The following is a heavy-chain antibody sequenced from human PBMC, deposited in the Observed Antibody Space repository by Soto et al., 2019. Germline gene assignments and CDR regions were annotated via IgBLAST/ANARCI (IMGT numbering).Heavy chain of an antibody. V-gene: IGHV1-3*01. CDR1: GYTFTSYA. CDR2: INAGNGNT. CDR3: ARVPQQLVGGYYYGMDV. Sequence: ASVKVSCKASGYTFTSYAMHWVRQAPGQRLEWMGWINAGNGNTKYSQKFQGRVTITRETSASTAYMELRSLRSEDTAVYYCARVPQQLVGGYYYGMDVWRPGTPPTVSS. J-gene: IGHJ6*02. D-gene: IGHD6-13*01.